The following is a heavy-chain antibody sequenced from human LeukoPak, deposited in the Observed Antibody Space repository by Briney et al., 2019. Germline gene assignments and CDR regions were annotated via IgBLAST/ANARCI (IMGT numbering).Heavy chain of an antibody. Sequence: GGSLRLSCAASGFTFSSYAMHWVRQAPGKGLEWVAVISYDGSNKYYADSVKGRFTISRDNAKNSLYLQMNSLRAEDTAVYYCARGGWDYYDSSGSSFQHWGQGTLVTVSS. V-gene: IGHV3-30*04. CDR1: GFTFSSYA. D-gene: IGHD3-22*01. CDR3: ARGGWDYYDSSGSSFQH. J-gene: IGHJ1*01. CDR2: ISYDGSNK.